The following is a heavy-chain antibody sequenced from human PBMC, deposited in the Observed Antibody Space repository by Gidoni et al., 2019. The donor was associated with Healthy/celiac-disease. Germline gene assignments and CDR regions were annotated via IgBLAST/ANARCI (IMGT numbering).Heavy chain of an antibody. CDR2: INPNSGGT. D-gene: IGHD6-6*01. V-gene: IGHV1-2*04. J-gene: IGHJ5*02. Sequence: QVQLVQSGAEVTKPGASVKVSCKASGYTFTGYYMHWVRQAPGQGLEWMGWINPNSGGTNYGQKFQGWVTMTRDTSISTAYMELSRLRSDDTAVYYCARGGIAARPGDWFDPWGQGTLVTVSS. CDR1: GYTFTGYY. CDR3: ARGGIAARPGDWFDP.